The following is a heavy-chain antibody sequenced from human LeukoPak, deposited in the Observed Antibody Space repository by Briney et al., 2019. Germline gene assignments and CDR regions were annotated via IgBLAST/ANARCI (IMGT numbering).Heavy chain of an antibody. Sequence: PEGSLRLSCAASGFTFTSFTLSWVRQAPGKGLEWVSAISGSGGSTYYADSVKGRFTISRDNSKDTLYLQMNSLRAEDTALYYCATDITFNYWGQGTLVTVSS. D-gene: IGHD3-10*01. CDR3: ATDITFNY. V-gene: IGHV3-23*01. CDR2: ISGSGGST. CDR1: GFTFTSFT. J-gene: IGHJ4*02.